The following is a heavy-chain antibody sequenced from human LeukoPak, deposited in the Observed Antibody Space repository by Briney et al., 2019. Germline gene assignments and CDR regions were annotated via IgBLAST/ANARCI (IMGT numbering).Heavy chain of an antibody. V-gene: IGHV4-4*07. CDR3: ARLRYYYESTDYYSWGAFDP. D-gene: IGHD3-22*01. CDR1: GGSISSYY. CDR2: IYASGST. J-gene: IGHJ5*02. Sequence: SETLSLTCTVSGGSISSYYWSWIRQPAGKGLEWIGRIYASGSTNYNPSLKSRVTMSVGTSHNQFSLKLSSVTAADTAMYYCARLRYYYESTDYYSWGAFDPWGQGTLVTVSS.